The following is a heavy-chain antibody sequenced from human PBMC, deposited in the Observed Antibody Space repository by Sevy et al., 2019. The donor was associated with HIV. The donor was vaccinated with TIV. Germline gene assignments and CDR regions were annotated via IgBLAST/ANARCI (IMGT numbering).Heavy chain of an antibody. V-gene: IGHV3-23*01. CDR3: ANLVDYSFPLDF. Sequence: GGSLRLSCAASGFTFSTYAMNWVRQAPGKGLEWVSSISNNGATTYYTDSVKDRFTISRVNSKNMVYLQMNSLRTEDTAVYYCANLVDYSFPLDFWGQGTLVTVSS. J-gene: IGHJ4*02. CDR2: ISNNGATT. D-gene: IGHD2-15*01. CDR1: GFTFSTYA.